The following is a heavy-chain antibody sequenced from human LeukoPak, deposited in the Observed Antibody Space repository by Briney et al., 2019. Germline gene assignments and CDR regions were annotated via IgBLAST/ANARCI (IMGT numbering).Heavy chain of an antibody. CDR1: GGSISSYY. CDR2: IYYNGNT. CDR3: ARNGNWNYVDY. Sequence: PSETLSLTCTVSGGSISSYYWSWIRQPPGKGLEWIGYIYYNGNTNYIPSLKSRVTISVDTSKNQFSLRLSSVTAADTDVYYCARNGNWNYVDYWGQGTLVTVSS. V-gene: IGHV4-59*08. J-gene: IGHJ4*02. D-gene: IGHD1-1*01.